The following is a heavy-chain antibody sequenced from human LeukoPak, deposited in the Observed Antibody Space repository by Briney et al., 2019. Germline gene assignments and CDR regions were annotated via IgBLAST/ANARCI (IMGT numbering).Heavy chain of an antibody. V-gene: IGHV4-61*02. Sequence: PSETLSLTCTVSGGSISSGSYYWSWIRQPAGKGLEWIGRIYTSGSTNYNPSLKSRVTISVDTSKNQFSLKLSSVTAADTAVYYCARGVLEPAGWFDPWGQGTLVTVSS. J-gene: IGHJ5*02. D-gene: IGHD1-1*01. CDR3: ARGVLEPAGWFDP. CDR1: GGSISSGSYY. CDR2: IYTSGST.